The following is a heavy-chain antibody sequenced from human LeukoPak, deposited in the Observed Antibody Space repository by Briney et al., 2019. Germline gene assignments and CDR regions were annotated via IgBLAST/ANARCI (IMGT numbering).Heavy chain of an antibody. CDR2: IDYSGRT. V-gene: IGHV4-39*01. CDR3: ARQPTYYSHTSGYFPLYYFDY. J-gene: IGHJ4*02. CDR1: GGSIRSSDYY. D-gene: IGHD3-22*01. Sequence: PSETLSLTCTVSGGSIRSSDYYWGWIRQPPGKGLEWIGSIDYSGRTYDNPSLRSRVTISVDTSRKQFSLKLSSVTAADTAVYYCARQPTYYSHTSGYFPLYYFDYWGQGTLVTVSS.